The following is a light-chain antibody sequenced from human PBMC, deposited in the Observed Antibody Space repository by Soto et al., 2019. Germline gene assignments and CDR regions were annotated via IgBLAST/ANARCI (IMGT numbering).Light chain of an antibody. CDR3: SSYTTSTTYV. CDR2: GNT. J-gene: IGLJ1*01. V-gene: IGLV1-40*01. Sequence: QSVLTQPPSVSGALGQRVTISCTGITSNIGAGYDVHWYQLLPGRAPKLLIYGNTNRPSGVPDRFSGSKSATSASLAITGLQAEDEAIYYCSSYTTSTTYVFGPGTKLTVL. CDR1: TSNIGAGYD.